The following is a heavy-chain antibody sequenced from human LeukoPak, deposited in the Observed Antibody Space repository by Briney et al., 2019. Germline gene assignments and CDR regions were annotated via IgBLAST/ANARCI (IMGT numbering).Heavy chain of an antibody. J-gene: IGHJ4*02. CDR2: INHSGST. Sequence: SETLSLTCAVYGGSFSGYYWSWIRQPPGRGLEWIGEINHSGSTNYNPSLKSRVTISVDTSKNQFSLKLSSVTAADTAVYYCARGRVAVAGTNFDYWGQGTLVTVSS. D-gene: IGHD6-19*01. V-gene: IGHV4-34*01. CDR3: ARGRVAVAGTNFDY. CDR1: GGSFSGYY.